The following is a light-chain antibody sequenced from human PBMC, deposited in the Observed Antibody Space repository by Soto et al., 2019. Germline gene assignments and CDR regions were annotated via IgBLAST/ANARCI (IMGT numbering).Light chain of an antibody. CDR1: SSDVGSYNF. J-gene: IGLJ1*01. V-gene: IGLV2-14*03. CDR3: TSYTNSGTYI. CDR2: DVN. Sequence: QSALTQPASVSGSPGQSITISCTGTSSDVGSYNFVSWYQHHPGKVPKLIIFDVNNRPSGISNRFSGSKSDNTASLTISGLKAEDEADYYCTSYTNSGTYILGTGTKLTVL.